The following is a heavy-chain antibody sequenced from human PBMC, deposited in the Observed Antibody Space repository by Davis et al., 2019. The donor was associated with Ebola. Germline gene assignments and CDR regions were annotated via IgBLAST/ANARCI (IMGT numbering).Heavy chain of an antibody. CDR2: ISAHSGNT. CDR1: GYTFTSFG. D-gene: IGHD3-22*01. Sequence: ASVKVSCKASGYTFTSFGVTWVRQAPGQGLEWLGWISAHSGNTIYAQKFQGRVTMTRDTSANTVYVELKNLRSDDTAVYYCARDRHDTSGYGFWGQGTLVTVSS. CDR3: ARDRHDTSGYGF. V-gene: IGHV1-18*04. J-gene: IGHJ4*02.